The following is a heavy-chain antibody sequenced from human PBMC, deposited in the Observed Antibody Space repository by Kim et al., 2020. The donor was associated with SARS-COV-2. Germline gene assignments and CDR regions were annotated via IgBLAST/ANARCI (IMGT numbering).Heavy chain of an antibody. Sequence: SETPSLTCTVSGGSVRGDAYLWTWIRQHPEKGLEWIGYNSYSGSTHYNPSLKNRVTISLDTSNNQFSLKLSSVTAADTAVYYCAREIATTVISPRGMDVWGQGTTVTVSS. J-gene: IGHJ6*02. D-gene: IGHD4-17*01. CDR3: AREIATTVISPRGMDV. V-gene: IGHV4-31*03. CDR2: NSYSGST. CDR1: GGSVRGDAYL.